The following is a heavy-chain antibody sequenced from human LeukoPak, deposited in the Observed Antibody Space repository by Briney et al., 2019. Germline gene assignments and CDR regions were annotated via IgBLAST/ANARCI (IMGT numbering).Heavy chain of an antibody. CDR1: GYTFTSYG. CDR3: ARVPGVPAARTIYYYYGMDV. V-gene: IGHV1-18*01. D-gene: IGHD2-2*01. Sequence: EASVKVSCKASGYTFTSYGISWVRQAPGQGLEWMGWISAYNGNTNYAQKLQGRVTMTTDTSTSTAYMELRSLRSDDTAVYYCARVPGVPAARTIYYYYGMDVWGQGTTVTVSS. CDR2: ISAYNGNT. J-gene: IGHJ6*02.